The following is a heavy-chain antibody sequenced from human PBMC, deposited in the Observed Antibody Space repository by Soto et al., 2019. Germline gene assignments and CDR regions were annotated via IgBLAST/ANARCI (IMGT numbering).Heavy chain of an antibody. CDR2: IYWDDDK. V-gene: IGHV2-5*02. CDR1: GFSLTSGVG. Sequence: QITLKESGPTLVKPTQTLTLTCTFSGFSLTSGVGVGWFRQPPGKALEWLALIYWDDDKRYSPSLRTRLSITKATSKTQVVLTMTSVDPADPATYFGAPTTGFGSFFVYWGQGILVAVSS. D-gene: IGHD3-10*01. CDR3: APTTGFGSFFVY. J-gene: IGHJ4*02.